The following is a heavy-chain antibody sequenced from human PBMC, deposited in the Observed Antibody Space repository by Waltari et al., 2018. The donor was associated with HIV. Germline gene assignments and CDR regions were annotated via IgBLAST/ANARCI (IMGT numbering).Heavy chain of an antibody. D-gene: IGHD6-13*01. Sequence: EVRLVESGGGLVQPGGSLRLSCAASGFPFGNYAMTWVRQAPGKGLEWVSGMSGSGGSTNYADSVKGRFTISRDNSKNTLYLQMNSLRAEDTAVYYCAKGLFSGNDYWGQGTLVTVSS. V-gene: IGHV3-23*04. CDR2: MSGSGGST. CDR1: GFPFGNYA. J-gene: IGHJ4*02. CDR3: AKGLFSGNDY.